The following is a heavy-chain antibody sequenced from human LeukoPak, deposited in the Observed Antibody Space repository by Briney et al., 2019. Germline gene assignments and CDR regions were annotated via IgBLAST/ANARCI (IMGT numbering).Heavy chain of an antibody. J-gene: IGHJ5*02. CDR3: ARGPRNVVVAARNWFDP. CDR2: INHSGST. D-gene: IGHD2-15*01. V-gene: IGHV4-34*01. Sequence: SETLSLTCAVYGGSFSGYYWSWIRQPPGKGLEWIGEINHSGSTNYNPSLKSRVTISVDTSKNQFPLKLSSVTAADTAVYYCARGPRNVVVAARNWFDPWGQGTLVTVSS. CDR1: GGSFSGYY.